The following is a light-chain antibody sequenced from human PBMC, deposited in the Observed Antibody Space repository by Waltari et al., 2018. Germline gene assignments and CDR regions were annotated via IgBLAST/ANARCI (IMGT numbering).Light chain of an antibody. V-gene: IGKV2-28*01. Sequence: DIVMTQSPLSLPVTPGEPASISCRSSQSLLHSNGYNYLDWYLQTPGQSPQLLIYLGYNRATGVPDRVSGSGSGTYFSLRISRVEAEDVGFYCCSQALQTPWTFGQGTKVEIK. CDR3: SQALQTPWT. J-gene: IGKJ1*01. CDR1: QSLLHSNGYNY. CDR2: LGY.